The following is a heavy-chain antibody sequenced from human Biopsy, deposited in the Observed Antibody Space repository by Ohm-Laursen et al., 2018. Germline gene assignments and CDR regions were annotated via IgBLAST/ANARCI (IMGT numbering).Heavy chain of an antibody. V-gene: IGHV4-59*08. CDR1: GASITSYY. CDR3: GRREVVITHDAFDT. Sequence: GTLSLTCTVSGASITSYYWTWIRQPPGKGLEWIGDAYYSGRTNRNPSLKSRVTILEDTSKNKFSQKLNFVTAADTAVYYCGRREVVITHDAFDTWGQGTMVTVSS. D-gene: IGHD3-22*01. CDR2: AYYSGRT. J-gene: IGHJ3*02.